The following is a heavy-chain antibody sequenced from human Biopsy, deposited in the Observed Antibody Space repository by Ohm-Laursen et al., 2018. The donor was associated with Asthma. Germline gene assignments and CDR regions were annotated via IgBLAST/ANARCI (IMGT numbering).Heavy chain of an antibody. CDR3: ARVQKSPGDRWFDP. J-gene: IGHJ5*02. V-gene: IGHV1-2*06. Sequence: ASVKVSCNTSAYTFIGYHLHWVRQAPGEGLEWMGRINPNGGAAIYAQKFQGRVTMTRDTSISTAYMELSRLTSDDTAVYYCARVQKSPGDRWFDPWGQGTLVTVSS. D-gene: IGHD7-27*01. CDR1: AYTFIGYH. CDR2: INPNGGAA.